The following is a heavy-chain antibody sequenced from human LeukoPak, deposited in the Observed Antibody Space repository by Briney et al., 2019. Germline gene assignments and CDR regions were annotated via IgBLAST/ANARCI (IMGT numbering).Heavy chain of an antibody. J-gene: IGHJ3*02. CDR2: INHNGGT. Sequence: SETLSLTCAVYSGSFTGFYWSWIRQSPGRGLEWIGEINHNGGTNYTPSLKSRVTISLDMSKNQFSLKLSSVTAADTAVYFCARRGSYPNAFDIWGQGAMITVSS. CDR3: ARRGSYPNAFDI. CDR1: SGSFTGFY. V-gene: IGHV4-34*01. D-gene: IGHD6-6*01.